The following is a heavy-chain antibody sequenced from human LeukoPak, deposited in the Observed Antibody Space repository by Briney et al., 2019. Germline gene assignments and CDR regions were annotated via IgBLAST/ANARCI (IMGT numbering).Heavy chain of an antibody. V-gene: IGHV1-18*01. Sequence: ASVNVSFKASGYTFTSYGISCVRQAPGQGLEWMGWISAYNGNTNYAQKLQGRVTMTTDTSTSTAYMELRSLRSDDTAVYYCARDRGPEVWDYWGQGTLVTVSS. CDR3: ARDRGPEVWDY. CDR1: GYTFTSYG. J-gene: IGHJ4*02. CDR2: ISAYNGNT.